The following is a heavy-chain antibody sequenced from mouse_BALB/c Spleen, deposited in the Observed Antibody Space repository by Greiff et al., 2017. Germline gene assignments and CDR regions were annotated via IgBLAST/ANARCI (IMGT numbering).Heavy chain of an antibody. J-gene: IGHJ2*01. D-gene: IGHD1-1*01. CDR2: IRNKANGYTT. CDR1: GFTFTDYY. V-gene: IGHV7-3*02. Sequence: EVKLVESGGGLVQPGGSLRLSCATSGFTFTDYYMSWVRQPPGKALEWLGFIRNKANGYTTEYSASVKGRFTISRDNSQSILYLQMNTLRAEDSATYYCARGALYGSSYYFDYWGQGTTLTVSS. CDR3: ARGALYGSSYYFDY.